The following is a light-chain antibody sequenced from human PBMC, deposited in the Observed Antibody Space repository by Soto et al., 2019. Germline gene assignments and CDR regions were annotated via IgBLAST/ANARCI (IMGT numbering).Light chain of an antibody. Sequence: EIVMTQSPATLSVSPGERATLSCRASESVSSNLAWYQQKPGQAPRLLIYAASTRATGIPDRFSVSGSGTEFTLSISSLQSEDFAVYFCQQFNNWPATFGQGTKLDIK. V-gene: IGKV3-15*01. CDR3: QQFNNWPAT. CDR2: AAS. CDR1: ESVSSN. J-gene: IGKJ2*01.